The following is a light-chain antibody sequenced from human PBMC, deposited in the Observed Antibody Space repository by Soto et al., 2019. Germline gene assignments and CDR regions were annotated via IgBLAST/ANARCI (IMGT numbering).Light chain of an antibody. CDR2: GAS. CDR1: QSVDRA. CDR3: QQDRHWPPLT. V-gene: IGKV3-15*01. Sequence: EIVMTQSPATLYVSPGQTAPLSCRAPQSVDRAVAWYQHKCGQAPRLPIVGASFRATGVPGRFSGGGSGTEFTLTISSLQSEDFAVYYCQQDRHWPPLTFGGGTAVEIK. J-gene: IGKJ4*01.